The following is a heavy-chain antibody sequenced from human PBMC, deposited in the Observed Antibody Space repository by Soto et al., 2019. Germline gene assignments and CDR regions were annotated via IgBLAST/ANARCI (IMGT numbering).Heavy chain of an antibody. CDR1: GGSISSGGYY. CDR3: ARLPLPDVYYDSSGYVHDRLFDI. J-gene: IGHJ3*02. CDR2: IYYSGST. V-gene: IGHV4-31*03. Sequence: SETLSLTCTVSGGSISSGGYYWSWIRQHPGKGLEWIGYIYYSGSTYYNPSLKSRVTISVDTSKNQFSLKLSSVTAADTAVYYCARLPLPDVYYDSSGYVHDRLFDIWGQGTMVTVSS. D-gene: IGHD3-22*01.